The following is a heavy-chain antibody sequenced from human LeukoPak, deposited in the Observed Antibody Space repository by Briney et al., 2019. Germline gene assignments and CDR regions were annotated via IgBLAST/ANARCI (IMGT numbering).Heavy chain of an antibody. CDR3: ARDPRSITMVRGVMEL. V-gene: IGHV1-2*02. J-gene: IGHJ4*02. CDR1: GYTFTGYY. D-gene: IGHD3-10*01. Sequence: GASVKVSCKASGYTFTGYYMHWVRQAPGQGLEWMGWINPNSGGTNYAQKFQGRVTMTRDTSISTAYMELSRLRSDDTAVYYCARDPRSITMVRGVMELWGQGTLVTVSS. CDR2: INPNSGGT.